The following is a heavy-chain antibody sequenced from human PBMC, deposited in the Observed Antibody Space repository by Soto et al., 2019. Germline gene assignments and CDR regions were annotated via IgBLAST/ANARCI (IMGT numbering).Heavy chain of an antibody. J-gene: IGHJ3*02. CDR1: GYTFTSYA. V-gene: IGHV1-3*05. Sequence: QVQLVQSGAEEKKPGASVKVSCKASGYTFTSYAIHWVRQAPGQRLEWMGWINAGNGNTKYSQKFQGRATITRDTSASTAYRGLSSLRSDDPAVYYCARDIAFDIWGQGTLVTVSS. CDR3: ARDIAFDI. CDR2: INAGNGNT.